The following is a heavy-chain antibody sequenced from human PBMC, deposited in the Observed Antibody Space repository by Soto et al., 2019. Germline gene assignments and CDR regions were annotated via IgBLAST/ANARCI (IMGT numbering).Heavy chain of an antibody. CDR3: TKGAWLDY. D-gene: IGHD3-9*01. J-gene: IGHJ4*02. V-gene: IGHV3-23*01. CDR2: ILGSTGNT. Sequence: EVQLLESGGGLVQPGGSLRLSCAASGFTFSTFDMSWVRQAPGKGLEWVSAILGSTGNTYYADSVKGRFTISKDNSENTLFLHMNSLRPEGTALYYCTKGAWLDYWGQGMLVTVSS. CDR1: GFTFSTFD.